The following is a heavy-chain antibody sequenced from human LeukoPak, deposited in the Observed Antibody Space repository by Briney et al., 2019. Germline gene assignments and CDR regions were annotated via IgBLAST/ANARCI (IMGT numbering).Heavy chain of an antibody. CDR1: GGTISSYY. J-gene: IGHJ4*02. Sequence: SETLSLTCTVSGGTISSYYWSWIRQPPGKELEWIGYLYYSGSTNYNPSFKSRVTMSVDTSKNQFSLKLNSMTAADTAVYFCARGRYNDYGFDYWGQGTLVTVSS. D-gene: IGHD4-17*01. V-gene: IGHV4-59*01. CDR3: ARGRYNDYGFDY. CDR2: LYYSGST.